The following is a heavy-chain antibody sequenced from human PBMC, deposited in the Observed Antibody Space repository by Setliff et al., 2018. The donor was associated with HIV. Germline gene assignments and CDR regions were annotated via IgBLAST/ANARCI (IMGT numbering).Heavy chain of an antibody. CDR1: GYTLTEVS. J-gene: IGHJ4*02. D-gene: IGHD1-26*01. V-gene: IGHV1-2*02. CDR2: IIPNSGRT. Sequence: ASVKVSCKISGYTLTEVSMHWVRQAPGKGLEWMGWIIPNSGRTNYARKFKGRVTMTRDTSISTAYLELSSLRSDDAAMYYCASSGGYPDYFDYWGQGTLVTVSS. CDR3: ASSGGYPDYFDY.